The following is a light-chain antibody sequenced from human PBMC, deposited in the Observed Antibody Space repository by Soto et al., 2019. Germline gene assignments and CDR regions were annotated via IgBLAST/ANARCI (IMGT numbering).Light chain of an antibody. CDR3: QQYYSTPPG. V-gene: IGKV3-15*01. CDR2: SAS. J-gene: IGKJ4*01. Sequence: IVMTQSPATLSVSPGERATLSCRASQSVATNLAWYQQKPGQAPRLLIHSASTRATGVPARFSGSGSGTEFTLTISSLQSEDFAVYYCQQYYSTPPGFGGGTKVEIK. CDR1: QSVATN.